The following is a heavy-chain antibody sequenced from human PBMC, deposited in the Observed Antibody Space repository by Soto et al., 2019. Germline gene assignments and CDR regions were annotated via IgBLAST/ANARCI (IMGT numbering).Heavy chain of an antibody. Sequence: ETLSLTCTVSGGSVSSSSYYWGWVRQPPGKGLEWIGSVYYSGSTYYNPSLESRVTISVDKSKNQFSLKRMSLSAADTAVYYCGSLEGLATISYYFDYWGQGALVTVSS. CDR1: GGSVSSSSYY. V-gene: IGHV4-39*01. J-gene: IGHJ4*02. CDR3: GSLEGLATISYYFDY. CDR2: VYYSGST. D-gene: IGHD3-9*01.